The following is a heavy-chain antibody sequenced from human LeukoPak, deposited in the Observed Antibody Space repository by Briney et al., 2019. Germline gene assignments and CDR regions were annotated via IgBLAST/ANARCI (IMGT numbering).Heavy chain of an antibody. CDR1: GGSISSSSYY. CDR2: IYYSGST. J-gene: IGHJ6*03. CDR3: ARDYHYYDSSGYYWDYYYYYMDV. V-gene: IGHV4-39*07. Sequence: SETLSLTCTVSGGSISSSSYYWGWIRQPPGKVLEWIGSIYYSGSTYYNPSLKSRVTISVDTSKNQFSLKLSSVTAADTAVYYCARDYHYYDSSGYYWDYYYYYMDVWGKGTTVTISS. D-gene: IGHD3-22*01.